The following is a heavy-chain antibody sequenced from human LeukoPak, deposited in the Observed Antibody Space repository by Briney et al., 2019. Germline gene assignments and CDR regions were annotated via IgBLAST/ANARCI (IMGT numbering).Heavy chain of an antibody. CDR3: VRDRSGTYYNFDV. CDR2: ISYNGRT. V-gene: IGHV4-59*13. D-gene: IGHD1-26*01. Sequence: SETLSLTRSVFGGSIGSSFWNWIRLSPGKGLEWIGYISYNGRTNYSPSLKSRVIISIDTSKNQLSLNLTSVTAADTALYYCVRDRSGTYYNFDVWGQGTMVSVSA. CDR1: GGSIGSSF. J-gene: IGHJ3*01.